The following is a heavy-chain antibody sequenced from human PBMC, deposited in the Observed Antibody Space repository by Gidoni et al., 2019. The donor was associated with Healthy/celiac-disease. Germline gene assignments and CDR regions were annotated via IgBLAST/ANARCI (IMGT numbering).Heavy chain of an antibody. CDR2: IYTSGST. V-gene: IGHV4-61*02. J-gene: IGHJ4*02. D-gene: IGHD6-19*01. Sequence: QVQLQESGPGLVKPSQTLSLTCTVSGGSISSGSYYWSWIRQPAGKGLEWIGRIYTSGSTNYNPSLKSRVTISVDTSKNQFSLKLSSVTAADTAVYYCARESDVAVAPDYWGQGTLVTVSS. CDR3: ARESDVAVAPDY. CDR1: GGSISSGSYY.